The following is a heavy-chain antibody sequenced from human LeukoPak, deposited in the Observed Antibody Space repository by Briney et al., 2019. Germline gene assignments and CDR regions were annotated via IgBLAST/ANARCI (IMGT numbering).Heavy chain of an antibody. V-gene: IGHV3-30-3*01. CDR3: ARDRYSSSSGEVPDY. J-gene: IGHJ4*02. CDR2: ISYDGSNK. D-gene: IGHD6-6*01. CDR1: GFTFSSYA. Sequence: GGSLRLSCAASGFTFSSYAMHWVRQAPGKGLEWVAVISYDGSNKYYADSVKGRFTISRDNSKNTLYLQMNSLRAEDTAVYYCARDRYSSSSGEVPDYWGQGTLVTVSS.